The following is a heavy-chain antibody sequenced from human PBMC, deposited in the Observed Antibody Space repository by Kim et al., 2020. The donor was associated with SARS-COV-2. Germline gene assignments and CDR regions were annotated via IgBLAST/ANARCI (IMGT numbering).Heavy chain of an antibody. Sequence: SETLSLTCAVYGGSFSGYYWSWIRQPPGKGLEWVGEINHSGSTNYNPSLKSRVTISVDTSKNQFSLKLSSVTAADTAVYYCAGGIVVVVAATPHAHWFDPWGQETLLTVSS. J-gene: IGHJ5*02. CDR3: AGGIVVVVAATPHAHWFDP. CDR2: INHSGST. V-gene: IGHV4-34*01. CDR1: GGSFSGYY. D-gene: IGHD2-15*01.